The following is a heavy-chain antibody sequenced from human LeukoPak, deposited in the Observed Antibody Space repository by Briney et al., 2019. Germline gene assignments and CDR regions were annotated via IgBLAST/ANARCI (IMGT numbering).Heavy chain of an antibody. CDR1: GGSFSGYY. V-gene: IGHV4-34*01. CDR2: INHSGST. D-gene: IGHD6-13*01. CDR3: ARHTILDGIAAAGPAFDY. J-gene: IGHJ4*02. Sequence: SETLSLTCAVYGGSFSGYYWSWIRQPPGKGLEWIGEINHSGSTNYNPPLKSRVTISVDTSKNQFSLKLSSVTAADTAVYYCARHTILDGIAAAGPAFDYWGQGTLVTVSS.